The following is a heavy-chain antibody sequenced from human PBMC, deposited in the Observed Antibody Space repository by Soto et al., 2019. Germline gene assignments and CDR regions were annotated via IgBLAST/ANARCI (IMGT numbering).Heavy chain of an antibody. D-gene: IGHD6-13*01. CDR1: GGSISSGGYY. Sequence: PSETLSLTCTVSGGSISSGGYYWSWIRQHPGKGLEWIGYIYYSGSTYYNPSLKSRVTISVDTSKNQFSLKLSSVTAADTAVYYCAREGAGSSSWQGAPADWGQGTLVTVSS. CDR2: IYYSGST. V-gene: IGHV4-31*03. J-gene: IGHJ4*02. CDR3: AREGAGSSSWQGAPAD.